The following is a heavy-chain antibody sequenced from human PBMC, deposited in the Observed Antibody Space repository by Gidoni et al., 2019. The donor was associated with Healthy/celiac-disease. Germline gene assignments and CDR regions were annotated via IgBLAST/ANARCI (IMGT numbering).Heavy chain of an antibody. Sequence: QVQLQESGPGLVKPSEPLSLTGTVSGGSISSYYSSWIRPPPGKGLAWLGYLYYSGRTNYNPSLKSRVTISGDTSKNQFSLKLSSVTAADTAVYYCARGRIEVVQDYYYYYYYMDVWGKGTTVTVSS. V-gene: IGHV4-59*01. J-gene: IGHJ6*03. CDR2: LYYSGRT. D-gene: IGHD2-15*01. CDR3: ARGRIEVVQDYYYYYYYMDV. CDR1: GGSISSYY.